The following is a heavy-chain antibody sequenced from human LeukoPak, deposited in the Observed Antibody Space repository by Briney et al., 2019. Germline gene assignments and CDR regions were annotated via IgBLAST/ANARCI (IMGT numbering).Heavy chain of an antibody. CDR1: GFSFSSYG. CDR2: IWYDGSKK. CDR3: ARRLFGYYYGMDV. J-gene: IGHJ6*02. Sequence: GGSLRLSCAASGFSFSSYGMHWVRQAPGKGLEWVAVIWYDGSKKYYADSVKGRFTISRDNAKNSLYLQMNSLRAEDTAVYYCARRLFGYYYGMDVWGQGTTVTVSS. V-gene: IGHV3-33*01. D-gene: IGHD3-10*02.